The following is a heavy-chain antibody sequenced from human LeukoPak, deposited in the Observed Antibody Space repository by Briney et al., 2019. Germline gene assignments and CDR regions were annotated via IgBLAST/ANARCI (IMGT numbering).Heavy chain of an antibody. CDR1: GFTFTRHW. D-gene: IGHD5-24*01. V-gene: IGHV3-74*01. CDR3: GGSEDGYIDY. CDR2: IKTDGTNT. J-gene: IGHJ4*02. Sequence: PGGSLRLSCAASGFTFTRHWMHWVRHAPGKGLEWVSRIKTDGTNTIYADFVEGRFTISRDKARNTLYLQMSSLRAGDTAVYYCGGSEDGYIDYWGQGTLVTVSS.